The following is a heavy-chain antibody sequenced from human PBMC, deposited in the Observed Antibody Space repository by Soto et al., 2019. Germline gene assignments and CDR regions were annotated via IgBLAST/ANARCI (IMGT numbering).Heavy chain of an antibody. V-gene: IGHV1-3*01. D-gene: IGHD6-19*01. J-gene: IGHJ4*02. Sequence: ASVKVTCKPSGYTFTRYAIHWVRQAPGQRLEWMGWINAGNGNTKYSQKFQGRVTITTDTSASTAYMELSSLRSEDTAVYYCARDGAVAGDSNFDYWGQGTLVTVSS. CDR2: INAGNGNT. CDR1: GYTFTRYA. CDR3: ARDGAVAGDSNFDY.